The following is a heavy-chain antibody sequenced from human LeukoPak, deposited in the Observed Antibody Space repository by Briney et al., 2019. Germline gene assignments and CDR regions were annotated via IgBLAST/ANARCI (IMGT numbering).Heavy chain of an antibody. V-gene: IGHV4-30-2*01. J-gene: IGHJ3*02. D-gene: IGHD3-10*01. CDR1: GGSISSGGYS. CDR2: IYHSGST. Sequence: PSQTLSLTCAVSGGSISSGGYSWSWIRQPPGKGLEWIGYIYHSGSTYYNPSLKSRVTISVDRSKNQFSLKLSSVTAADTAVYYCARAGESMVRGVQDAFDIWGQGTMVTVSS. CDR3: ARAGESMVRGVQDAFDI.